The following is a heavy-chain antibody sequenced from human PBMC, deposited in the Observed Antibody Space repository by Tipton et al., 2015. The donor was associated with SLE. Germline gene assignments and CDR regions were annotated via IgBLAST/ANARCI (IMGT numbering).Heavy chain of an antibody. CDR3: ARGSVVRENDAFDI. V-gene: IGHV3-30*04. CDR2: ISYDGRNK. J-gene: IGHJ3*02. D-gene: IGHD3-10*01. CDR1: GFPFTG. Sequence: SLRLSCAASGFPFTGLHWVRQAPGKGLEWVAVISYDGRNKYYADSVKGRFTFSRDNAKNSLYLEMNSLRVEDTAVYYCARGSVVRENDAFDIWGQGTRVTVSS.